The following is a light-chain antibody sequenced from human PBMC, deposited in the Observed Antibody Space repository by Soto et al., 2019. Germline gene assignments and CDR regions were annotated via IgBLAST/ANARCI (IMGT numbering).Light chain of an antibody. CDR2: GAS. J-gene: IGKJ1*01. CDR3: QQYNTWPRT. Sequence: EIVMTQSPATLSVSPGERATLSCRASQSVSSDLAWYHQKPGQAPRLLIYGASTRATGIPARFSGSGSGTEFTLTINSLQSEDFAVYYCQQYNTWPRTFGQGTKVAIK. CDR1: QSVSSD. V-gene: IGKV3-15*01.